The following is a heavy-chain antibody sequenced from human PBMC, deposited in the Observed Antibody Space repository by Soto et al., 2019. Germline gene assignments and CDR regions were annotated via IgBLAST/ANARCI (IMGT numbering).Heavy chain of an antibody. D-gene: IGHD6-6*01. CDR1: GYSFTSYW. CDR3: ARCGIAARPRWGMDV. J-gene: IGHJ6*02. V-gene: IGHV5-10-1*01. Sequence: HGESLKISCKGSGYSFTSYWISWVRQMPGKGLEWMGRIDPSDSYTNYSPSFQGHVTISADKSISTAYLQWSSLKASDTAMYYCARCGIAARPRWGMDVWGQGTTVTVSS. CDR2: IDPSDSYT.